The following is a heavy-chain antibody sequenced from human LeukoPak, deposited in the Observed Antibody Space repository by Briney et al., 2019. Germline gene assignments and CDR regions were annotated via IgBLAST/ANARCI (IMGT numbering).Heavy chain of an antibody. CDR1: GFTFHNYA. V-gene: IGHV3-23*01. D-gene: IGHD3-22*01. J-gene: IGHJ4*02. CDR3: AKDRPNYHESNGHYYRRNGDY. Sequence: GGSLRLSCAASGFTFHNYAMSWVRQAPGKGLEWVSAISSSGDIIFYADSVKGRFTISRDKSRYTLYLQMNSLRAEDAAMYYCAKDRPNYHESNGHYYRRNGDYWGQGTLVTVSS. CDR2: ISSSGDII.